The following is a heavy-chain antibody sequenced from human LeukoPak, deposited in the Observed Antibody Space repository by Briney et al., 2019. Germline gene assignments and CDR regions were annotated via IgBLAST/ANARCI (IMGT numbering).Heavy chain of an antibody. V-gene: IGHV4-31*03. Sequence: SQTLSLTCTVSGGSISSGGYYWSWIRQHPGKGLEWIGYIYYSGSTYYNPSLKSRVTISVDTSKNQFSLKVSSVTAADTAMYYCARPHDYGDYFGWFDPWGQGTLVTVSS. CDR3: ARPHDYGDYFGWFDP. D-gene: IGHD4-17*01. CDR2: IYYSGST. J-gene: IGHJ5*02. CDR1: GGSISSGGYY.